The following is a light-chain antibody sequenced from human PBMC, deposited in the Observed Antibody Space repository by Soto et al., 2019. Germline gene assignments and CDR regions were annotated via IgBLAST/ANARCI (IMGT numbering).Light chain of an antibody. CDR1: STDVGTYNY. CDR3: SSYAGSNKMI. CDR2: EVN. J-gene: IGLJ2*01. V-gene: IGLV2-8*01. Sequence: QSALTQPPSASGSPGQSITISCTGTSTDVGTYNYVSWYQQHPGKAPKLMIYEVNKRPSGVPDRFSGSKSGNTASLTVSGVQAEDEDDYYCSSYAGSNKMIFGGGTKLTVL.